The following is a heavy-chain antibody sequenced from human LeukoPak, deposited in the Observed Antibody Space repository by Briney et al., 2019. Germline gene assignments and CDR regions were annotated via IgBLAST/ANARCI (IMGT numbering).Heavy chain of an antibody. CDR3: VVSPNQDFFDY. J-gene: IGHJ4*02. Sequence: PSQTLSLTCVVSGDSISSGAYSWSWIRQPPGKGPEWIGYIFHTGSTFYNPSLKSRVTISVDNSKNQFSLRLSSVTAADTAVYYCVVSPNQDFFDYWGQGPLVTVSS. CDR2: IFHTGST. CDR1: GDSISSGAYS. V-gene: IGHV4-30-2*01.